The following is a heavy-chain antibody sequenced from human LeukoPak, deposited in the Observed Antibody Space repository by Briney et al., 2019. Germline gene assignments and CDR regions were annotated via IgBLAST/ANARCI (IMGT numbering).Heavy chain of an antibody. CDR2: INPNSGGT. CDR1: GYTFTGYY. V-gene: IGHV1-2*02. J-gene: IGHJ4*02. Sequence: ASVKVSCKASGYTFTGYYMHWVRQAPGQGLEWMGWINPNSGGTNCAQKFQGRVTMTRDTSISTAYMELSRLRSDDTAVYYCAREAGTASYYFDYWGQGTLVTVSS. D-gene: IGHD1-7*01. CDR3: AREAGTASYYFDY.